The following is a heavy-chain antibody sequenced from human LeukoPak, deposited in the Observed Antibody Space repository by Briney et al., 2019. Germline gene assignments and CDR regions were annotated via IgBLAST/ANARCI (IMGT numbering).Heavy chain of an antibody. Sequence: SETLSLTCAVSGGSISSGGYSWSWIRQPPGKGLEWIGYIYHSGSTYYNPSLKSRVTISVDRSKNQFSLKLSPVTAADMAVYYCARGDGLLPLDYWGQGTLVTVSS. CDR1: GGSISSGGYS. V-gene: IGHV4-30-2*01. CDR3: ARGDGLLPLDY. D-gene: IGHD2-21*01. J-gene: IGHJ4*02. CDR2: IYHSGST.